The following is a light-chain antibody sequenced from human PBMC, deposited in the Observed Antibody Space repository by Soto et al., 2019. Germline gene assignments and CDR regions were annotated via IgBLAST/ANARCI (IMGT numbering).Light chain of an antibody. V-gene: IGLV2-14*03. CDR3: NSYTTSSTYV. CDR2: DVS. CDR1: SSDVGAYNY. Sequence: QSALTQPASVSGSPGQSIAISCTGTSSDVGAYNYVSWYQQHPGKAPKLMIYDVSNRPSGVSNRFSCSKSGNTASLTISGLQAEDEADYYCNSYTTSSTYVFGTGTKLTVL. J-gene: IGLJ1*01.